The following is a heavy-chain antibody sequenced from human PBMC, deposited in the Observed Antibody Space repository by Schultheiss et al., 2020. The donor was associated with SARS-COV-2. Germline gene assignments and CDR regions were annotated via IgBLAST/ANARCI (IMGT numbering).Heavy chain of an antibody. D-gene: IGHD1-26*01. CDR3: ANWGGTYGALDV. CDR2: NRKNANNYIT. V-gene: IGHV3-72*01. Sequence: GGSLRLSCAASGISISDHYMDWVRQAPGKGLEWVGRNRKNANNYITEHGASVNAGLTISRDASKNSVYLEMNSLKIEDTAVYYCANWGGTYGALDVWGQGTMVTVSS. J-gene: IGHJ3*01. CDR1: GISISDHY.